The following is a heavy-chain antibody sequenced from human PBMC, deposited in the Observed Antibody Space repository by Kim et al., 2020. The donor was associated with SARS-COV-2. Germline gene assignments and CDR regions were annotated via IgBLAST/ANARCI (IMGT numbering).Heavy chain of an antibody. Sequence: GGSLRLSCAASGLTFSSYAMSWVRQAPGKGLEWVSAISGSGGSTYYADPVKGRFTISRDNSKNTLYLQMNSLRAEDTAVYYCAQSLSYDFSKVDEAFDIWGQGTMVTVSS. CDR1: GLTFSSYA. V-gene: IGHV3-23*01. CDR2: ISGSGGST. D-gene: IGHD3-3*01. CDR3: AQSLSYDFSKVDEAFDI. J-gene: IGHJ3*02.